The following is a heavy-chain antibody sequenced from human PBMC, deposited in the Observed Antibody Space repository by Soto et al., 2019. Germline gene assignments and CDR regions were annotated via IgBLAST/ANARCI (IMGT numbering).Heavy chain of an antibody. D-gene: IGHD6-19*01. Sequence: GGSLRLSCAASVSIFSIYGMRWVRQAPGKGLEWVAGIWYDGSNTFYSDAVKGRFSISRDNSKNTVDLQMNSLRAEDTAVYYCAKSIAVAHGWLDPWGKGIQVTVLL. J-gene: IGHJ5*02. CDR1: VSIFSIYG. V-gene: IGHV3-33*06. CDR2: IWYDGSNT. CDR3: AKSIAVAHGWLDP.